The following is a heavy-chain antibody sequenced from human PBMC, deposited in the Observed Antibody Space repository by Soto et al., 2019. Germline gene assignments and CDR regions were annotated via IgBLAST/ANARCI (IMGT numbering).Heavy chain of an antibody. CDR1: GFTFSNCA. D-gene: IGHD6-19*01. V-gene: IGHV3-23*01. J-gene: IGHJ4*02. CDR2: ISGSDLST. Sequence: EVQVLESGGGLVQPGGSLRLSCAASGFTFSNCAMSWVRQAPGKGLEWVSTISGSDLSTYYADSVKGRFTISRGNSKNTLYLQMNSLRAEDTALYYCAKDIGGGWYYFDYWGQGTLVTVSS. CDR3: AKDIGGGWYYFDY.